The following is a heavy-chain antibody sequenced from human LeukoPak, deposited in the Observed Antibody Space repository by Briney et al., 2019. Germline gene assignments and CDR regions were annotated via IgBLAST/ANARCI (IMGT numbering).Heavy chain of an antibody. D-gene: IGHD2-2*01. J-gene: IGHJ4*02. CDR2: IYRGGST. CDR3: AREGIVVVSAADNYFDY. CDR1: GFTVSSNH. Sequence: GGSLRLSCAASGFTVSSNHMSWVRQAPGKGLEWVSVIYRGGSTYYADSVKGRFTISRDNAKNSLYLQMNSLRAEDTAVYYCAREGIVVVSAADNYFDYWGQGTLVTVSS. V-gene: IGHV3-53*01.